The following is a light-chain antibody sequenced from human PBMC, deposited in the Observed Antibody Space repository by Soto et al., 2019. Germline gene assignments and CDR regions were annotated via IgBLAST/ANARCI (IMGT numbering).Light chain of an antibody. V-gene: IGKV1-8*01. CDR2: AAS. CDR1: QDISNY. CDR3: QQYYSYPIT. Sequence: IQMTQSPSSLSASVGDRVTITCQASQDISNYLAWYQQKPGKAPKLLIYAASTLQSGVPSRFSGSGSGTDFTLTISCLQSEDFATYYCQQYYSYPITFGQGTRLEIK. J-gene: IGKJ5*01.